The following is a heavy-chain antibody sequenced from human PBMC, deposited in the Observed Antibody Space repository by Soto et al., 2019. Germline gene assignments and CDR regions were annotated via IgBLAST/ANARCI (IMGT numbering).Heavy chain of an antibody. CDR2: ISGYNGNT. J-gene: IGHJ6*02. CDR1: GYTFTNYG. V-gene: IGHV1-18*01. CDR3: ASEGQATYYSYGMDV. Sequence: QVQVVQSGDEVKKPGASVKVSCKASGYTFTNYGFSWVRQAPGQGLEWMGWISGYNGNTKYAEKFQGRVTMTTDTSTSTAHMGLRSLRSYDAGVLYCASEGQATYYSYGMDVWGQGTAVTVSS.